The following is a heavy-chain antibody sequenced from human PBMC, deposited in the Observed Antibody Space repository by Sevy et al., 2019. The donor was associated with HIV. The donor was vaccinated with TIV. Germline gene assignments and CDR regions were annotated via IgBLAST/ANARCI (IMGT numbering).Heavy chain of an antibody. Sequence: GGSLRLSCATSGFTFSNYAMHWVRQAPGKGLGWVAIISYDGSNKYSADSVKGRFTISRDNSKNTLYLHMNTLRPEDTAVYYCARGCYYYDSSGYLNYWGQGTLVTVSS. CDR2: ISYDGSNK. CDR1: GFTFSNYA. CDR3: ARGCYYYDSSGYLNY. J-gene: IGHJ4*02. V-gene: IGHV3-30-3*01. D-gene: IGHD3-22*01.